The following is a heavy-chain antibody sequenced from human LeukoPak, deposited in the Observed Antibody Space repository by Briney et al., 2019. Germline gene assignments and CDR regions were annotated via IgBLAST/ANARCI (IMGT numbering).Heavy chain of an antibody. J-gene: IGHJ4*02. CDR3: ARDHGRIWARDSSGYCSYDY. CDR2: ISSSSSYI. D-gene: IGHD3-22*01. CDR1: GFTFSSYS. Sequence: GGSLRLSCAASGFTFSSYSMNWVRQAPGKGLEWVSSISSSSSYIYYADSVKGRFTISRDNAKNSLYLQMNSLRAEDTAVYYCARDHGRIWARDSSGYCSYDYWGQGALVTVSS. V-gene: IGHV3-21*01.